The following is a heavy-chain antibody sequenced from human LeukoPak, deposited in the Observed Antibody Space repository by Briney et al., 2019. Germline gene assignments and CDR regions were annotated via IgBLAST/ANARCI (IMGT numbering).Heavy chain of an antibody. J-gene: IGHJ5*02. CDR1: GGSISSSSYY. Sequence: SETLSLTCTVSGGSISSSSYYWSWIRQPPGKGLEWIGYIYNSGSTNYNPSLKSRVTISVDTSKNQFSLKLSSVTAADTAVYFCARGVPAAGTVWFDPWGQGTLVTVSS. V-gene: IGHV4-61*01. CDR2: IYNSGST. D-gene: IGHD6-13*01. CDR3: ARGVPAAGTVWFDP.